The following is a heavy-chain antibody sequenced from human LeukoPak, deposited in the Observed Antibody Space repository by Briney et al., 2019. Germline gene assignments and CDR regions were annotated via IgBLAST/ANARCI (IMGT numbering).Heavy chain of an antibody. J-gene: IGHJ4*02. CDR1: GGSISSSSYY. D-gene: IGHD3-22*01. CDR3: ARGSNYYDSSGYYAANDY. CDR2: IYYSGST. V-gene: IGHV4-39*07. Sequence: PSETLSLTCTVSGGSISSSSYYWGWIRQPPGKGLEWIGSIYYSGSTYYNPSLKSRVTISVDTSKNQFSLKLSSVTAADTAVYYCARGSNYYDSSGYYAANDYWGQGTLVTVSS.